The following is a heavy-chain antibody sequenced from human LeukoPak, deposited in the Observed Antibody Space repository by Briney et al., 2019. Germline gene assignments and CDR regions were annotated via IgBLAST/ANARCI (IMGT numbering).Heavy chain of an antibody. CDR1: GVSISSGSNY. CDR3: TRSDGYGLVGI. Sequence: KPSETLSLTCSVSGVSISSGSNYWGWIRQPPGKTLGWIGSIYSSGSTYYNSSLKSRVIILIDTSKNHFSLTLSSVTAADTAVYYCTRSDGYGLVGIWGQGTMVTVSS. CDR2: IYSSGST. J-gene: IGHJ3*01. V-gene: IGHV4-39*07. D-gene: IGHD3-10*01.